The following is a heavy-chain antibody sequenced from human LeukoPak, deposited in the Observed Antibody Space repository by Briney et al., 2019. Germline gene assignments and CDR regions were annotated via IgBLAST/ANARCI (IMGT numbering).Heavy chain of an antibody. D-gene: IGHD6-13*01. Sequence: PSETLSLTCTVSGGSISSSSYYWGWIRQPPGKGLEWIGSIYYSGSTYYNPSLKSRVTISVDTSKNQFSLKLSSVTAADTAVYYCARSYSSSFLKGPRGVGFIDYWGQGTLVTVSS. CDR3: ARSYSSSFLKGPRGVGFIDY. CDR2: IYYSGST. CDR1: GGSISSSSYY. V-gene: IGHV4-39*01. J-gene: IGHJ4*02.